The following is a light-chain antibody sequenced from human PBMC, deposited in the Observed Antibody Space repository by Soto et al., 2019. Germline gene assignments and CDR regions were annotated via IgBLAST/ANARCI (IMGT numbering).Light chain of an antibody. Sequence: QSALTQPRSASGSPGQSVTISCTGTSSDVGGYNYVSWYQQHPGKAPKLMIYEVNKRPSGVPDRFSGSKSDNTASLTVSGLQAEDEAYYYCSSYAGSNYGIFGGGTKLTVL. V-gene: IGLV2-8*01. CDR3: SSYAGSNYGI. CDR1: SSDVGGYNY. CDR2: EVN. J-gene: IGLJ2*01.